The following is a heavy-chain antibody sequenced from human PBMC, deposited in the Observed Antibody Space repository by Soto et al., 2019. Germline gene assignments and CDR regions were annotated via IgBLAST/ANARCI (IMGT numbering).Heavy chain of an antibody. Sequence: QAQVVQSGAEVRKPGSSVKLSCKASEGTFNSYAIAWVRQAPGQGLEWMGGIIPYYNTLNYAQKFQDRDTTTADDSTNTVYMELSSLRSDDTAVYFCASGASRWYPYFFDSWAQGTLVTVSS. V-gene: IGHV1-69*01. J-gene: IGHJ4*02. CDR1: EGTFNSYA. CDR3: ASGASRWYPYFFDS. D-gene: IGHD6-13*01. CDR2: IIPYYNTL.